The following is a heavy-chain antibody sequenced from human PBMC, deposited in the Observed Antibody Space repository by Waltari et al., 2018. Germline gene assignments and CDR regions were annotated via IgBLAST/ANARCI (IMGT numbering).Heavy chain of an antibody. D-gene: IGHD2-2*01. V-gene: IGHV4-4*07. CDR1: SVSLRGYY. CDR3: ARERQIVVVPPADLLVFEY. CDR2: ASSSGTT. Sequence: HVQLQASGPGLVKPSATLSLTCTVPSVSLRGYYWRWIWRSARKGLEWIGRASSSGTTNYNLSFKSRVTMSVDMSKNQFSLRLTSVTAADTAVYYCARERQIVVVPPADLLVFEYWGQGALVTVSS. J-gene: IGHJ4*02.